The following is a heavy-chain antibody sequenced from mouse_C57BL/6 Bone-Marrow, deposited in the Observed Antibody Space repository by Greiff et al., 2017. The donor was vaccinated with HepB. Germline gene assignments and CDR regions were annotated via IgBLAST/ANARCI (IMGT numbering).Heavy chain of an antibody. D-gene: IGHD1-1*01. CDR3: ARWGFVYYGSSPLDY. CDR2: ILPGSGST. Sequence: QVQLQQSGAELMKPGASVKLSCKATGYTFTGYWIEWVKQRPGHGLEWIGEILPGSGSTNYNEKIKGKATFTADTSSNTAFMQHSSLTTEDSAIYYCARWGFVYYGSSPLDYCGQGTSVTVSS. CDR1: GYTFTGYW. J-gene: IGHJ4*01. V-gene: IGHV1-9*01.